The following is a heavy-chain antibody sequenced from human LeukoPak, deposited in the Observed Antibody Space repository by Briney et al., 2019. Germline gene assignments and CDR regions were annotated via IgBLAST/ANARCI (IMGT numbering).Heavy chain of an antibody. D-gene: IGHD6-19*01. CDR3: ATYSSAWSYFDY. CDR2: ISPNSGDT. CDR1: GYTFTGYY. V-gene: IGHV1-2*02. Sequence: ASVKVSCKASGYTFTGYYMHWVRQAPGQGLEWMGWISPNSGDTNYAQKFQGRVTMTRDTSISTAYMELSRLRSDDTAVYYCATYSSAWSYFDYWGQGTLVSDSS. J-gene: IGHJ4*02.